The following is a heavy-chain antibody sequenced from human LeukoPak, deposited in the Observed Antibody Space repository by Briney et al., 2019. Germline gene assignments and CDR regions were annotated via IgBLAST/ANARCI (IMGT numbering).Heavy chain of an antibody. V-gene: IGHV4-39*01. CDR2: IYYSGST. CDR3: AGSLQYFDWALNYYYYYMDV. Sequence: SETLSLTCTVSGGSISSSSYYWGWIRQPPGKGLEWIGSIYYSGSTYYNPSLKSRVTISVDTSKNQFSLKLSSVTAADTAVYYCAGSLQYFDWALNYYYYYMDVGGKGTTVTVSS. D-gene: IGHD3-9*01. J-gene: IGHJ6*03. CDR1: GGSISSSSYY.